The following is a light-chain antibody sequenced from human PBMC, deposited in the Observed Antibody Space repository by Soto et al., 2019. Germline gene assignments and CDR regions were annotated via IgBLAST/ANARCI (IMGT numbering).Light chain of an antibody. Sequence: VMPQAPATLSLSPGERATLSCRASQSITSKLAGYQQKPGQAPRLLIYGASIRATGIPARFSGSGSGTEFTLTISTLQSEDFAIYYCQHYNNWPPWTFGQGTKVDI. CDR1: QSITSK. CDR3: QHYNNWPPWT. J-gene: IGKJ1*01. V-gene: IGKV3-15*01. CDR2: GAS.